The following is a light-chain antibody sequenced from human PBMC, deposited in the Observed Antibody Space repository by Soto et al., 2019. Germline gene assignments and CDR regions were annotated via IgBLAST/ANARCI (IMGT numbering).Light chain of an antibody. CDR2: TAS. Sequence: IQMTQSPASLSASVGDRVTITCRASQTISNHLNWYQQKPGKAPDSLIYTASTLQSGVPSRFSGGGSGTEFTLTISSLQPEDFATYYCQQGYSTPIPFGQGTRLDI. CDR1: QTISNH. J-gene: IGKJ5*01. CDR3: QQGYSTPIP. V-gene: IGKV1-39*01.